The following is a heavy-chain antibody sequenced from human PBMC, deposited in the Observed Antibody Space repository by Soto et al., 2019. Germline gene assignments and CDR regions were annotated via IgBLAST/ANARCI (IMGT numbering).Heavy chain of an antibody. J-gene: IGHJ6*02. CDR2: ISSSSSTI. Sequence: EVQLVESGGGLVQPGGSLRLSCAASGFTFSSYSMNWVRQAPGKGLEWVSYISSSSSTIYYADSVKGRFTISRDNAKNSLYLQMNSLRDEDTAVYYCASLYLRNYYYYYGMDVWGQGTTVTVSS. CDR1: GFTFSSYS. V-gene: IGHV3-48*02. CDR3: ASLYLRNYYYYYGMDV. D-gene: IGHD2-8*01.